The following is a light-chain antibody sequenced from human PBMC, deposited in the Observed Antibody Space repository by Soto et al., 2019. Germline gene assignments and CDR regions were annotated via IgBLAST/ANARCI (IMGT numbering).Light chain of an antibody. Sequence: IVLTQSPGTLSLSPGESAALSCRASQSVDNYLAWYQQRPGQAPRLLLYASSRRAPGIPDRFSGSGSGTEFTPTNSRLEPEDFAIYYRQQFVNSPTFGQGTKLEIK. CDR1: QSVDNY. J-gene: IGKJ2*01. V-gene: IGKV3-20*01. CDR3: QQFVNSPT. CDR2: ASS.